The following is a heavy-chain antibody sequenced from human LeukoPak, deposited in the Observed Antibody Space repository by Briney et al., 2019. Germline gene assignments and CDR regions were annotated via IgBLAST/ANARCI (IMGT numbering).Heavy chain of an antibody. CDR3: ARVAEVAAYFDY. D-gene: IGHD2-15*01. CDR2: ISSSGSTI. Sequence: GGSLRLSCAASGFTFSSYEMNWVRQAPGKGLEWVSYISSSGSTIYYADTVKGRFTISRDNAKNSLYLQINSLRAEDTAVYYCARVAEVAAYFDYCVQGTLVTVSS. J-gene: IGHJ4*02. V-gene: IGHV3-48*03. CDR1: GFTFSSYE.